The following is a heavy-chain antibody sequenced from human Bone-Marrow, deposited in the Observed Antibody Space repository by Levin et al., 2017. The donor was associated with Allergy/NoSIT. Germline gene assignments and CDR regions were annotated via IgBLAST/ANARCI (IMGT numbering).Heavy chain of an antibody. CDR2: ISPKSGGT. D-gene: IGHD1-1*01. CDR3: ARGRTGSNDY. Sequence: TGGSLRLSCKVSGYTFTGYSMHWVRQAPGQGLEWMGRISPKSGGTYYAQKFQGRVTMTRDMSISTAYMELSSLRSDDTAVYFCARGRTGSNDYWGQGTLVTVSS. V-gene: IGHV1-2*06. CDR1: GYTFTGYS. J-gene: IGHJ4*02.